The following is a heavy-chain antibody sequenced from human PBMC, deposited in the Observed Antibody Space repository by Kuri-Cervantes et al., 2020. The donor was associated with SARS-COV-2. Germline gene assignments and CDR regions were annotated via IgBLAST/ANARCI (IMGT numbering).Heavy chain of an antibody. CDR1: GDSVSSNSAA. CDR2: TYFRSKWYN. Sequence: LRLSCAISGDSVSSNSAAWNWIRQSPSRGLEWLGRTYFRSKWYNDYAVSVKSRITINPDTSKKQFSLQLNSVTPEDTAVYYRTTGSVRGQWLEPRRHDAFDLWGQGTMVTVSS. J-gene: IGHJ3*01. D-gene: IGHD6-19*01. V-gene: IGHV6-1*01. CDR3: TTGSVRGQWLEPRRHDAFDL.